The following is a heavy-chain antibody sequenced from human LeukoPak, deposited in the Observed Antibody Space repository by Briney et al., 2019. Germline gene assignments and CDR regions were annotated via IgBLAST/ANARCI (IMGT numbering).Heavy chain of an antibody. V-gene: IGHV1-8*01. D-gene: IGHD6-19*01. J-gene: IGHJ4*02. Sequence: ASVKVSCKASGYTFTSYDINWVRQATGQGLEWMGWMNPNSGNTGYAQKFQGRVTMTRNTSISTAYMELSSLRSEDTAVYYCASGAPFIAVAGTWGQGTLVTVSS. CDR2: MNPNSGNT. CDR1: GYTFTSYD. CDR3: ASGAPFIAVAGT.